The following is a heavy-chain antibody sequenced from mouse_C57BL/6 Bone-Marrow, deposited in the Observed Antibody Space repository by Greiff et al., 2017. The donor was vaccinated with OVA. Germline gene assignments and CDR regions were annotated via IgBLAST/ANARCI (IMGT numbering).Heavy chain of an antibody. CDR1: GYTFTSYW. D-gene: IGHD5-1*01. CDR2: IHPSDSDT. J-gene: IGHJ3*01. Sequence: QVQLQQPGAELVKPGASVKVSCKASGYTFTSYWMHWVKQRPGQGLEWIGRIHPSDSDTNYNQKFKGKATLTVDKSSSTAYMQLSSLTSEDSAVYYCAIDYFAGVPFAYWGQGTLVTVSA. V-gene: IGHV1-74*01. CDR3: AIDYFAGVPFAY.